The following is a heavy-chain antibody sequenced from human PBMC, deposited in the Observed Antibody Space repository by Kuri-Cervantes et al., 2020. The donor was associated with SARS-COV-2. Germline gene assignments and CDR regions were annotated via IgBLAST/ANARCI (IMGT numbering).Heavy chain of an antibody. Sequence: SETLSLTCAVYGGSFSGYYWSWIRQPPGKGLEWIGEINHSGSTNYNPSLKSRVTISVDTSKNQFSLQLSSVTAADTAVYYCSRDKRVRTPSGSYYMDVWGKGTTVTVSS. V-gene: IGHV4-34*01. CDR2: INHSGST. CDR3: SRDKRVRTPSGSYYMDV. J-gene: IGHJ6*03. CDR1: GGSFSGYY. D-gene: IGHD3-10*01.